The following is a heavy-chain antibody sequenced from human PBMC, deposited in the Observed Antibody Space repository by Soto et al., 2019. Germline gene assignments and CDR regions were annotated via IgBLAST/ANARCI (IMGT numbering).Heavy chain of an antibody. CDR3: ARGPPFHYDFWSGSRPASLYYFDN. Sequence: SETLSLTCAVYGGSFSGYYWSWIRQPPGKGLEWIGEINHSGSTNYNPSLKSRVTISVDTSKNQFSLKLSSVTAADTAVYYCARGPPFHYDFWSGSRPASLYYFDNWGQGTQVTVSS. V-gene: IGHV4-34*01. CDR2: INHSGST. J-gene: IGHJ4*02. CDR1: GGSFSGYY. D-gene: IGHD3-3*01.